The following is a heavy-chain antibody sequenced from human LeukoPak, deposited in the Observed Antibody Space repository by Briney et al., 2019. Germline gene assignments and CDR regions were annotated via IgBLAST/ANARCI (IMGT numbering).Heavy chain of an antibody. D-gene: IGHD3-22*01. CDR1: GFTFDDYA. V-gene: IGHV3-9*01. Sequence: GGSLRLSCAASGFTFDDYAMHWVRHAPGKGLEWVSGISWNSGSIGYADSVKGRFTISRDNAKNSLYLQMNSLRAEDTALYYCAKDRYYDMSLVFDYWGQGTLVTVSS. J-gene: IGHJ4*02. CDR3: AKDRYYDMSLVFDY. CDR2: ISWNSGSI.